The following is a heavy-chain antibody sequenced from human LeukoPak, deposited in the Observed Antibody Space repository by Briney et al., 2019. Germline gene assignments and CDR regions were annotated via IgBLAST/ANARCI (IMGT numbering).Heavy chain of an antibody. CDR1: GLTFSSYA. Sequence: GGSLRLSCAASGLTFSSYAMHWVRQAPGKGLEYVSAISSNGGSTYYANSVKGRFTISRDNSKNTLYLQMGSLRAEDMAVYYCARSYSSGLDYFDYWGQGTLVTVSS. V-gene: IGHV3-64*01. CDR3: ARSYSSGLDYFDY. J-gene: IGHJ4*02. CDR2: ISSNGGST. D-gene: IGHD6-19*01.